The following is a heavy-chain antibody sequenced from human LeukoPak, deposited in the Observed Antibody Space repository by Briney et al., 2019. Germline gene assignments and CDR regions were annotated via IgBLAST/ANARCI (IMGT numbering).Heavy chain of an antibody. V-gene: IGHV1-24*01. J-gene: IGHJ4*02. Sequence: ASVKVSCKVSGYTLTELSMHWVRQAPGKGLEWMGGFDPEDGETIYAQKFQGRVTMTEDTSTGTAYMKLSSLRSEDTAVYYCATPFRHPSRWYFDYWGQGTLVTVSP. CDR3: ATPFRHPSRWYFDY. CDR2: FDPEDGET. D-gene: IGHD2/OR15-2a*01. CDR1: GYTLTELS.